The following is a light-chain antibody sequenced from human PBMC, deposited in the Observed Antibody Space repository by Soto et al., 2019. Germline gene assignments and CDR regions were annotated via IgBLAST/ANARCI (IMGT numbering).Light chain of an antibody. CDR2: ISY. CDR3: QQLNSYSIT. Sequence: DIQLTQSPSFLSASVGDRVTITCRASQGIRRYLAWYQKKPGRAPKLLRYISYTLQTGVPSRFSGSQSGTEFTLTLTSLQLEDSSTCSCQQLNSYSITFGQRTRLKIK. V-gene: IGKV1-9*01. J-gene: IGKJ5*01. CDR1: QGIRRY.